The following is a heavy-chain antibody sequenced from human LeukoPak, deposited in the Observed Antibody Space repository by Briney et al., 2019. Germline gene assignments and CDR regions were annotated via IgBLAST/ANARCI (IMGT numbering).Heavy chain of an antibody. CDR2: ISGSGGST. V-gene: IGHV3-23*01. CDR3: ARAYGDSTTIDY. CDR1: GFTFSSYA. J-gene: IGHJ4*02. D-gene: IGHD4-17*01. Sequence: PGGSLRLSCAASGFTFSSYAMSWVRQAPGKGLEWVSAISGSGGSTYYADSVKGRFTISRDNSKNTLYLQMNSLRAEDTAVYYCARAYGDSTTIDYWGQGTLVTVSS.